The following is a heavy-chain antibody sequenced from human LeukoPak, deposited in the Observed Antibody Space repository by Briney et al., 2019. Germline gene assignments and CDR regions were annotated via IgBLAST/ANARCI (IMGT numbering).Heavy chain of an antibody. CDR3: ARVFYSGSGVDY. Sequence: SETLSLTRTVSGDSISSFYWSWIRQPPGKGLEWIGYIPYSGSTNYNPSLKSRVTISIDTSKNQFSLKLSSVTAADTAVYYCARVFYSGSGVDYWGQGTLVTVSS. J-gene: IGHJ4*02. CDR1: GDSISSFY. CDR2: IPYSGST. D-gene: IGHD3-10*01. V-gene: IGHV4-59*01.